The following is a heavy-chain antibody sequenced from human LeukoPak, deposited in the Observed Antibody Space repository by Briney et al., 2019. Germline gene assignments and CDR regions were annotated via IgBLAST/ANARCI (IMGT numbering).Heavy chain of an antibody. D-gene: IGHD3-3*01. V-gene: IGHV3-30*18. CDR2: ISYDGSNK. Sequence: GGSLRLSCAASGFTFSSYGMHWVRQAPGKGLEWVAAISYDGSNKYYADSVKGRFTISRDNSKNTLYLQMNSLRAEDTAVYYCAKDHGVDFWSGEGDYFDYWGQGTLVTVSS. CDR1: GFTFSSYG. J-gene: IGHJ4*02. CDR3: AKDHGVDFWSGEGDYFDY.